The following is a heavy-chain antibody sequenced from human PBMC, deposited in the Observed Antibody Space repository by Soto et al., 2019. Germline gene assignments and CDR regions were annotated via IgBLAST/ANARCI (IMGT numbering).Heavy chain of an antibody. J-gene: IGHJ5*02. D-gene: IGHD3-16*01. CDR2: IRTRDYGATT. V-gene: IGHV3-49*04. Sequence: GGSLRLSCTRSASGFDESALSWVRQGPGKGLEWVGFIRTRDYGATTRYAASVKDRFTRSRDDSKNIVYLHINSLTVEDTAMYYCTKGAVFGPFDPWGQGTQGTVSS. CDR1: ASGFDESA. CDR3: TKGAVFGPFDP.